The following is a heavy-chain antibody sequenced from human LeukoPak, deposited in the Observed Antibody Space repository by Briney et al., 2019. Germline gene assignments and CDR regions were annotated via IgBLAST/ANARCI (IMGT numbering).Heavy chain of an antibody. J-gene: IGHJ4*02. V-gene: IGHV3-74*01. CDR2: INSDGSST. CDR1: GFTFSIYW. D-gene: IGHD3-22*01. Sequence: GGSLRLSCAASGFTFSIYWMHWVRQAPGKGLVWVSHINSDGSSTSYADSVKGRFTISRDNSKNTLYLQMNSLRAEDTAVYYCAKDPLRDYYDSIPSYYFDYWGQGTLVTVSS. CDR3: AKDPLRDYYDSIPSYYFDY.